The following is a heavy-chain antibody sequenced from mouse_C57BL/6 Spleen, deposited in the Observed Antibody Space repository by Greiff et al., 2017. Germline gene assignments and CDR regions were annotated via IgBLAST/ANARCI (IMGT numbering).Heavy chain of an antibody. V-gene: IGHV5-6*01. CDR1: GFTFSSYG. CDR2: ISSGGSYT. D-gene: IGHD2-2*01. J-gene: IGHJ3*01. Sequence: EVQLQESGGDLVKPGGSLKLSCAASGFTFSSYGMSWVRQTPDKRLEWVATISSGGSYTYYPDSVKGRFTISRDNAKNTLYLQMSSLKSEDTAMYYCARQRNYGYAYWGQGTLVTVSA. CDR3: ARQRNYGYAY.